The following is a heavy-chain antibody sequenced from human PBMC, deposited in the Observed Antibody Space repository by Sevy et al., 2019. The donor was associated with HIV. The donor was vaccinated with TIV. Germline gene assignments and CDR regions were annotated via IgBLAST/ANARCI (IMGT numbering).Heavy chain of an antibody. CDR3: ARSISWYASFDS. CDR2: IIPMFETA. D-gene: IGHD6-13*01. V-gene: IGHV1-69*13. Sequence: ASVKVSCKASGRNFRNYAISWVRQAPGQGLEWMGGIIPMFETANYVQKFQGRVTITAYESTSTAYMELSSLISEDTAIYYCARSISWYASFDSWGQGSLVTVSS. CDR1: GRNFRNYA. J-gene: IGHJ4*02.